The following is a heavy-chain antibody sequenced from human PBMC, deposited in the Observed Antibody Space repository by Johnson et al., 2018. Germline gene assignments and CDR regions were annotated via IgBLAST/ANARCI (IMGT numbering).Heavy chain of an antibody. D-gene: IGHD3-22*01. CDR3: AKRPDGSGYYYWDAFAI. CDR2: ISYDGSNK. J-gene: IGHJ3*02. V-gene: IGHV3-30*18. Sequence: QLVESGGGVVQPGRSLRLSCAASGFTFSSYGMHWVRQAPGKGLEWVAVISYDGSNKYYADSVKGRFTISRDNSKNTLYLQMNSLGAEDTAVYYCAKRPDGSGYYYWDAFAIWGQGTMVTVSS. CDR1: GFTFSSYG.